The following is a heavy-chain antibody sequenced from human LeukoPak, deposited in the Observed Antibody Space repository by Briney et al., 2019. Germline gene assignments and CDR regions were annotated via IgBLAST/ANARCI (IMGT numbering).Heavy chain of an antibody. Sequence: PSETLSLTCTVSGGSISSGGYYWSWIRQHPGKGLEWIGYIYYSGSTYYNPSLKSRVTISVDTSKNQFSLKLSSVTAADTAVYYCARRVSSSEFDPWGQGTLVTVSS. CDR2: IYYSGST. CDR1: GGSISSGGYY. J-gene: IGHJ5*02. V-gene: IGHV4-31*03. D-gene: IGHD6-6*01. CDR3: ARRVSSSEFDP.